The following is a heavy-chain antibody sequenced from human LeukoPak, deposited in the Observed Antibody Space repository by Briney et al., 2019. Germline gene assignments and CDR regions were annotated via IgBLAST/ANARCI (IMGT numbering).Heavy chain of an antibody. CDR3: AKDAYYYGSGGGAFDI. D-gene: IGHD3-10*01. J-gene: IGHJ3*02. Sequence: GGSLRLSCAASGFTFTNYAMSWVRQAPGKGLEWVSGISGSGGSTYYAASVKGRFTISRDSSKNTLFLQMNSLRAEDTAVYYCAKDAYYYGSGGGAFDIWGQGTMVTVSS. V-gene: IGHV3-23*01. CDR2: ISGSGGST. CDR1: GFTFTNYA.